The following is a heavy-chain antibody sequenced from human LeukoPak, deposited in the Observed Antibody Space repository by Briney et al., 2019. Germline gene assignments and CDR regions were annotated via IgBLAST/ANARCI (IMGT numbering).Heavy chain of an antibody. J-gene: IGHJ4*02. CDR2: IKQDGSEK. V-gene: IGHV3-7*01. Sequence: GGSLRLSCAASGFTFSSYSMNWVRQAPGKGLEWVANIKQDGSEKYYVDSVKGRFTISRDNAKNSLYLQMNSLRAEDTAVYYCATTEIAGFDYWGQGTLVTVSS. D-gene: IGHD3-10*01. CDR3: ATTEIAGFDY. CDR1: GFTFSSYS.